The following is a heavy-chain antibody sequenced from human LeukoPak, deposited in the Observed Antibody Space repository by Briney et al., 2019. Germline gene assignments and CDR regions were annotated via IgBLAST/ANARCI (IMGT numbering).Heavy chain of an antibody. J-gene: IGHJ6*02. CDR3: ARVSCSGGSCYSSPPGYYGMDV. CDR2: IYYSGST. V-gene: IGHV4-59*01. Sequence: PSETLSLTCTVSGGSISSYYWSWIRQPPGKGLEWIGYIYYSGSTNYNASLKSRVTISVDTSKNQFSLKLSSVTAADMAVYYCARVSCSGGSCYSSPPGYYGMDVWGQGTTVTVSS. CDR1: GGSISSYY. D-gene: IGHD2-15*01.